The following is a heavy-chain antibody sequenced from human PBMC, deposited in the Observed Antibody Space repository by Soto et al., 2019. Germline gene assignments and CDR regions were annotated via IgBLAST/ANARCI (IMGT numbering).Heavy chain of an antibody. CDR2: ISYDGSNK. CDR1: GFTFSSYA. V-gene: IGHV3-30-3*01. CDR3: GRGGSNSPNGMDV. J-gene: IGHJ6*02. D-gene: IGHD4-4*01. Sequence: GSLRLSCAASGFTFSSYAMHWVRQAPGKGLEWVAVISYDGSNKYYADSVKGRFTISRDNAKNTLYLQMNSLRAEDTAVYYCGRGGSNSPNGMDVWGQGTTVTVSS.